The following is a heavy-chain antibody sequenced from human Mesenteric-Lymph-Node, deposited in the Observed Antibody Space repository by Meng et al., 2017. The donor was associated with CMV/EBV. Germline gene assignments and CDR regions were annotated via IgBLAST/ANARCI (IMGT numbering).Heavy chain of an antibody. Sequence: GESLKISCAASGFTFSSYWMSWVRQAPGKGLEWVANIKQDGSEKYYVDSVKGRFTISRENANNSLYLQMNSLRAEDTAVYYCARVLANFWGGYYPPPDAFDIWGQGTMVTVSS. D-gene: IGHD3-3*01. CDR2: IKQDGSEK. V-gene: IGHV3-7*01. CDR3: ARVLANFWGGYYPPPDAFDI. J-gene: IGHJ3*02. CDR1: GFTFSSYW.